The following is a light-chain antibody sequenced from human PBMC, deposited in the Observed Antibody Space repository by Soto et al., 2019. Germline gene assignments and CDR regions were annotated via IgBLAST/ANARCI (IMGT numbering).Light chain of an antibody. CDR2: DAS. CDR1: LSLRSNH. Sequence: EIVLTQSPGTLSLSPGERATLSCRASLSLRSNHLAWYQQKPGQAPRLLIYDASSRATGIPDRFSGSGSGTDFTLTISILEPEDFAVYYCPQYGSSPRTFGRGTKLEI. V-gene: IGKV3-20*01. J-gene: IGKJ2*01. CDR3: PQYGSSPRT.